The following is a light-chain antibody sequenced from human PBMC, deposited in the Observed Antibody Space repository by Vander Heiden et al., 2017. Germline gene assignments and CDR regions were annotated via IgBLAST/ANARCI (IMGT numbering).Light chain of an antibody. CDR3: QQRRNWPLT. CDR1: QGVSGY. J-gene: IGKJ4*01. V-gene: IGKV3-11*01. Sequence: EIVLTQSPATLSLSPGERATLSCRASQGVSGYLAWYQQKPGQAPRLLIYGASNRATGIPARFSGSGSGTDFTLTISSLEPEDFAVYYCQQRRNWPLTFGGGTKVEIK. CDR2: GAS.